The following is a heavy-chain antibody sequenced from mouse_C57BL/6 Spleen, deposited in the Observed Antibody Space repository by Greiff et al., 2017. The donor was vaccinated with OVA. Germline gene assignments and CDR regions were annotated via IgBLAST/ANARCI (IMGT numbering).Heavy chain of an antibody. V-gene: IGHV2-2*01. Sequence: QVQLKESGPGLVQPSQSLSIICTVSGFSLTSYGVHWVRQSPGKGLEWLGVIWSGGSTDYNAAFISRLSISKDNSKSQVFFKMNSLQADDTAIYYCARSHYGSSPRYFDVWGTGTTVTVSS. CDR2: IWSGGST. J-gene: IGHJ1*03. CDR3: ARSHYGSSPRYFDV. D-gene: IGHD1-1*01. CDR1: GFSLTSYG.